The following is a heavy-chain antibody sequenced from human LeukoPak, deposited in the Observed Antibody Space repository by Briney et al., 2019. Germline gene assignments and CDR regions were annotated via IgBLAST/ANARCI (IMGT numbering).Heavy chain of an antibody. CDR2: ISYDGRNK. V-gene: IGHV3-30-3*01. Sequence: GGSLRLSCAASGFTFSSYTMHWVRQAPGRGLEWVAVISYDGRNKYYADSVKGRFTISRDNSKNTLYLQMNSLRAEDTAVYYCAKGGYCSSTNCYTDYWGQGTLVTVSS. J-gene: IGHJ4*02. D-gene: IGHD2-2*02. CDR3: AKGGYCSSTNCYTDY. CDR1: GFTFSSYT.